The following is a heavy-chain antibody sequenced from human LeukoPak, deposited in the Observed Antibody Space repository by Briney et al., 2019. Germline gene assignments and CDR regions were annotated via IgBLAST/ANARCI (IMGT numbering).Heavy chain of an antibody. CDR1: GGSISSYY. D-gene: IGHD1-7*01. CDR3: ARVDDWNYENAFDI. Sequence: PSETLSLTCTVSGGSISSYYWSWIRQPPGEGLEWIGYIYYSGSTNYNPSLKSRVTISVDTSKNQFSLKLSSVTAADTAVYYCARVDDWNYENAFDIWGQGTMVTVSS. V-gene: IGHV4-59*01. CDR2: IYYSGST. J-gene: IGHJ3*02.